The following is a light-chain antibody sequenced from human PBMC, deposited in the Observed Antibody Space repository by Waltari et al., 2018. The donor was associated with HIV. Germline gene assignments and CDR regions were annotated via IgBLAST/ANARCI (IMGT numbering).Light chain of an antibody. CDR1: KLGDKY. J-gene: IGLJ2*01. CDR3: QSADSSGTYRV. Sequence: SYELTQPPSVSVSPGQTASITCSGDKLGDKYASWYQQKPGQSPVLVIYQDTNRASGIPGRFSGSNSGNTATLTISGTQATDDADYYCQSADSSGTYRVFGGGTKLTVL. V-gene: IGLV3-1*01. CDR2: QDT.